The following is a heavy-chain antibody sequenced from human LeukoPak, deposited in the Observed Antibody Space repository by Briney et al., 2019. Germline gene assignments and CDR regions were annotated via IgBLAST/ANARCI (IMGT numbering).Heavy chain of an antibody. D-gene: IGHD2-15*01. CDR2: IKQGGSEK. J-gene: IGHJ5*02. V-gene: IGHV3-7*01. CDR1: GFTFSSYW. CDR3: ARDRETYSNNWFDP. Sequence: GGSLRLSCAASGFTFSSYWMSWVRQAPGKGLEWVANIKQGGSEKYYVDSVKGRFTISRDNAKNSLYLQMNSLRAEDTAVYYCARDRETYSNNWFDPWGQGTLVTVSP.